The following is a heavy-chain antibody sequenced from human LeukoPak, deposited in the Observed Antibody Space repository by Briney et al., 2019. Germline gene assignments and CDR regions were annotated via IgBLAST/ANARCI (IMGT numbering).Heavy chain of an antibody. D-gene: IGHD5-18*01. V-gene: IGHV3-48*03. CDR2: ISSGGSTI. J-gene: IGHJ1*01. CDR3: ARGYSYGYFQN. Sequence: GGSLRLSCAASGFTFSSYEMNWVRQAPGKGLEWVSYISSGGSTIYYADSVKGRFTISRDNAENSLYLQMNSLRAEDTAVYYCARGYSYGYFQNWGQGTLVTVSS. CDR1: GFTFSSYE.